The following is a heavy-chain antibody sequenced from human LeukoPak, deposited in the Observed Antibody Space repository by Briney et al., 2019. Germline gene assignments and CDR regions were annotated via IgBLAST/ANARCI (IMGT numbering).Heavy chain of an antibody. J-gene: IGHJ4*02. CDR2: INHSGST. Sequence: SETLSLTCAVYGLSFSGYYWSWIRQPPGKGLEWIGEINHSGSTNYNPSLKSRVTISVDTSKNKFSLKLSSVTAADTAVYYCARATWGFDYWGQGTLVTVSS. CDR3: ARATWGFDY. V-gene: IGHV4-34*01. D-gene: IGHD7-27*01. CDR1: GLSFSGYY.